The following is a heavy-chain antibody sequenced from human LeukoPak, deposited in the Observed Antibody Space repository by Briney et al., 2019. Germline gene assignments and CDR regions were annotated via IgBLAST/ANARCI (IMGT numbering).Heavy chain of an antibody. D-gene: IGHD2-2*01. CDR1: GGTFSSYA. CDR3: ARVSLCSSTSCYYRPNYYYMDV. V-gene: IGHV1-69*05. J-gene: IGHJ6*03. CDR2: IIPIFGTA. Sequence: SVKVSCKASGGTFSSYAISWVRQAPGQGLEWMGGIIPIFGTANYAQKFQGRVTITTDESTSTAYMELSSLRSEETAVYYCARVSLCSSTSCYYRPNYYYMDVWGKGTTVTVSS.